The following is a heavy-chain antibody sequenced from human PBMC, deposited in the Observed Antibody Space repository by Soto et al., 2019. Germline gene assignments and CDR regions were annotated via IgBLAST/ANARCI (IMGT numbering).Heavy chain of an antibody. CDR1: KFTFASYV. Sequence: QVQLVESGGGVVQPERSQRLSCTASKFTFASYVMHWVRQGPGEGLEWVSLISFDGTNKYYADSVKGLFTISRDNSKKTMYLQMNSLKPVDTAVYYGARETIPKIMGGMSAIDVWRQATTVTVS. J-gene: IGHJ6*02. V-gene: IGHV3-30*04. CDR2: ISFDGTNK. CDR3: ARETIPKIMGGMSAIDV. D-gene: IGHD2-8*01.